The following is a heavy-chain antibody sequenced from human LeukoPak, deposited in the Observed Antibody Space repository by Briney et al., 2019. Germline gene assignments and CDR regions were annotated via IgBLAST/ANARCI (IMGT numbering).Heavy chain of an antibody. Sequence: PSGTLSLTCGVSGGSISSTNWWSWVRQPPGQGLEWIGEINHTGSTNYKSSLKSRVTISVDTSKNQFSLTLSSVTAADTAVYYCARGLMRAYSSTWYGRDYYTMDVWGQGTTVTVSS. CDR3: ARGLMRAYSSTWYGRDYYTMDV. CDR2: INHTGST. D-gene: IGHD6-13*01. CDR1: GGSISSTNW. V-gene: IGHV4-4*02. J-gene: IGHJ6*02.